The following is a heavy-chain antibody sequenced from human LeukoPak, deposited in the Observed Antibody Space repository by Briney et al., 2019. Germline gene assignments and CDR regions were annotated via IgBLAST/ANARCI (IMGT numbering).Heavy chain of an antibody. CDR2: ISSSGSTI. CDR1: GFTFSDYY. Sequence: GGSLRLSCAASGFTFSDYYMSWIRQAPGKGLEWVSYISSSGSTIYYADSVKGRFTISRDNAKNSLYLQMNSLRAEDTAVYYCARDYTEQWLPRRYFDYWGQGTLVTVS. D-gene: IGHD6-19*01. V-gene: IGHV3-11*01. CDR3: ARDYTEQWLPRRYFDY. J-gene: IGHJ4*02.